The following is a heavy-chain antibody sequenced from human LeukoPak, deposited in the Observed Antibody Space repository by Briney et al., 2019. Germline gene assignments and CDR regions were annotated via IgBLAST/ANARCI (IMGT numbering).Heavy chain of an antibody. CDR2: ISFDGDNQ. CDR3: ARVGTWELQRVFDY. D-gene: IGHD1-26*01. Sequence: GGSLRLSCAASGFTFSSFAMHWVRQAPGKGLEWVASISFDGDNQYYADSVKGRFTISRDNSKNTLSLQMNSLRVDDTAVYYCARVGTWELQRVFDYWGQGTLVTVSS. V-gene: IGHV3-30*04. J-gene: IGHJ4*02. CDR1: GFTFSSFA.